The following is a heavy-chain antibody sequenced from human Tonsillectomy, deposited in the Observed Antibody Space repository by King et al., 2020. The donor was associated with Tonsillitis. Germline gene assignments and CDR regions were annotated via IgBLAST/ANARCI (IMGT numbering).Heavy chain of an antibody. CDR3: AKVISLVSGYDL. V-gene: IGHV1-2*02. CDR2: IDTGTGGT. Sequence: VQLVQSGADLRKPGASVKVSCKASGYTFTGHYLHWVRQAPGQGLEWMGWIDTGTGGTNLAQKFQGRVRLTRDRSIATAYLDMTHLTSDDTAVYFCAKVISLVSGYDLWGQGTLVSVSS. J-gene: IGHJ5*02. D-gene: IGHD6-13*01. CDR1: GYTFTGHY.